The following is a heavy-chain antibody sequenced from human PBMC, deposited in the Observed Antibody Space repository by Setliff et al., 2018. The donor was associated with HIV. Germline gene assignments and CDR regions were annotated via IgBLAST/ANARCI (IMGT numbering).Heavy chain of an antibody. V-gene: IGHV5-51*01. CDR1: GYSFTSYW. CDR2: IYPGDSDT. J-gene: IGHJ6*03. D-gene: IGHD6-19*01. CDR3: VRHRSAVAGTRIGYCYYMDF. Sequence: GESLKISCKGSGYSFTSYWIGWVRQMPGKGLEWMGIIYPGDSDTRYSPSFQGQVTISADKSITTAYLQWSSLKASDTAIYYCVRHRSAVAGTRIGYCYYMDFWGKGTTVTVSS.